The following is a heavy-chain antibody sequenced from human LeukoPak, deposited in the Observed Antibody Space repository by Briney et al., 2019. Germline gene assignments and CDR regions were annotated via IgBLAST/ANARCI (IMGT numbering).Heavy chain of an antibody. Sequence: GGSLRLSCTASGFPFCSYWMTWVRQTPGKGLEWVANIRHDGSTKYYVDSVKGRFTISRDNAMNSLYLQMDSLRVEDTAIYYCARSVPYGTTWYGRSDCWGQGTQVTVSS. CDR1: GFPFCSYW. J-gene: IGHJ4*02. CDR3: ARSVPYGTTWYGRSDC. D-gene: IGHD6-13*01. CDR2: IRHDGSTK. V-gene: IGHV3-7*03.